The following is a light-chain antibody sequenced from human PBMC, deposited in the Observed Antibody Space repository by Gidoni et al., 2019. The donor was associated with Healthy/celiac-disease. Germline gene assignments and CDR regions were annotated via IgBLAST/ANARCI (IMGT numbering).Light chain of an antibody. CDR1: HSVSSN. J-gene: IGKJ3*01. V-gene: IGKV3-15*01. CDR3: QQYNNWTPFT. Sequence: EIVMSQSPATLSLSPGERATLSFRSSHSVSSNLAWYQQKPGQAPRLLLYGASTRATGIPARLSGSGSGKEFTLTISRLQSEDFAVYYCQQYNNWTPFTFGPGTKVEIK. CDR2: GAS.